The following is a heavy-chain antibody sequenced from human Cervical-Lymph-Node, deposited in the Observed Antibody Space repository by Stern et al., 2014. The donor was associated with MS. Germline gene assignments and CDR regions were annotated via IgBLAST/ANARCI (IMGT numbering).Heavy chain of an antibody. CDR1: GFTFGDYA. Sequence: EVQLVESGGGLVKPGRSLRLSCTASGFTFGDYAMTLFRLAPGHGLEWLGFIISKAYGGTVEYAASVKVRFTISRDDSKSIAYLQMNSLKIEDTAVYYCTRVVYTMTGYYFDYWGQGTLVTVSS. V-gene: IGHV3-49*05. CDR3: TRVVYTMTGYYFDY. D-gene: IGHD5/OR15-5a*01. CDR2: IISKAYGGTV. J-gene: IGHJ4*02.